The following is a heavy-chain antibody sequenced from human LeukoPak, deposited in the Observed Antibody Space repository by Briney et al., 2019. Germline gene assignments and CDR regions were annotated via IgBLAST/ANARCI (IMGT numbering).Heavy chain of an antibody. Sequence: SGPTLLNPTPALTLTFTFSGFSRRTSGEGVGWIRQPPGKALERLSLNYWDEDKSYSTTLKSRLTITKDTSKNQVVLTMTNMDPVDTATYYCAHRPEYDSSGYYDYWGQGTLVTVSS. CDR3: AHRPEYDSSGYYDY. J-gene: IGHJ4*02. D-gene: IGHD3-22*01. V-gene: IGHV2-5*02. CDR1: GFSRRTSGEG. CDR2: NYWDEDK.